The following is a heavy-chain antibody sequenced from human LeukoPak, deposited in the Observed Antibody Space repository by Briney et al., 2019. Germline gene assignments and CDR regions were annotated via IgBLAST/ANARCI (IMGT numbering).Heavy chain of an antibody. V-gene: IGHV3-49*04. D-gene: IGHD3-22*01. CDR1: GFSFGDYA. CDR2: IRSKAYRGAT. Sequence: GGSLRLSCIASGFSFGDYAMSWVRQAPGKGLEWVGFIRSKAYRGATKNAASVKDRFTISRDDSKSIAYLQMNSLKTEDTAIYYCTSVYDTSAYYHSGIDYWGQGTLVTASS. J-gene: IGHJ4*02. CDR3: TSVYDTSAYYHSGIDY.